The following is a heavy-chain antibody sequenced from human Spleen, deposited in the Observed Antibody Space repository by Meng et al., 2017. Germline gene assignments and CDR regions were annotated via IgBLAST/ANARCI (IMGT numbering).Heavy chain of an antibody. D-gene: IGHD3-10*01. CDR3: AELSDRFRAY. V-gene: IGHV3-23*01. J-gene: IGHJ4*02. Sequence: LWASGGGLVLPGGSLRLSCAASGFTFSSYAMSWVRQAPGKGLEWVSAISGGGDNTYYADSVKGRFTISRDNSKNTLYLQMNSLRAEDTAVYYCAELSDRFRAYWGQGTLVTVSS. CDR2: ISGGGDNT. CDR1: GFTFSSYA.